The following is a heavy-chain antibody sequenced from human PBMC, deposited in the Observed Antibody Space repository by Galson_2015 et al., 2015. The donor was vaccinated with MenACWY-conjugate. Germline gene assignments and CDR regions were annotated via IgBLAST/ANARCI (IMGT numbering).Heavy chain of an antibody. D-gene: IGHD7-27*01. V-gene: IGHV4-59*08. Sequence: ETLSLTCTVSGGSISSHYWSWFRQPPGKGLEWIAYIRDTGSLKDNPSLKSRVTMSADKSNNQFSLRLISVTAADTAVYYCARIPTWGSSFGYFYYWGQGILVAVSS. CDR1: GGSISSHY. J-gene: IGHJ4*02. CDR3: ARIPTWGSSFGYFYY. CDR2: IRDTGSL.